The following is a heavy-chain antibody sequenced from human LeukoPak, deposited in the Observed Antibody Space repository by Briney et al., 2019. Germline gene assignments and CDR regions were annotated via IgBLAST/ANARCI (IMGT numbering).Heavy chain of an antibody. CDR1: GGSFSGYY. Sequence: SETLSLTCAVYGGSFSGYYWSWIRQPAGKGLEWIGRIYTSGGTNYNPSLKSRVTMSVDTSKNQFSLKLSSVTAADTAVYYCARGPVADAFDIWGQGTMVTVSS. J-gene: IGHJ3*02. CDR3: ARGPVADAFDI. D-gene: IGHD2-15*01. CDR2: IYTSGGT. V-gene: IGHV4-59*10.